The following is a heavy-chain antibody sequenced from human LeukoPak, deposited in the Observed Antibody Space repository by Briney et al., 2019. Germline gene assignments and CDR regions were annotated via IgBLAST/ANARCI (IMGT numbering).Heavy chain of an antibody. CDR1: GGSFCGYN. V-gene: IGHV4-34*01. CDR2: IHHSGST. J-gene: IGHJ4*02. D-gene: IGHD2/OR15-2a*01. Sequence: SESLSLTCAVYGGSFCGYNWSWVRQPPGEGVEWIGEIHHSGSTNYNPSLKSRVTISVDTSKNQFSLKLSSVTAADTAVYYCASGEDFYYFDYWGQGTLVTVSS. CDR3: ASGEDFYYFDY.